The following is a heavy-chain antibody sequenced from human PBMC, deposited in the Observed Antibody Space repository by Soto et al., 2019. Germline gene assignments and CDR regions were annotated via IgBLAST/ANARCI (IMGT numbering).Heavy chain of an antibody. CDR2: IYPGDSDT. CDR3: AGGGVRGVITRTRDYYGMDV. D-gene: IGHD3-10*01. Sequence: GESLKISCKGSGYSFTSYWIGWVRQMPGKGLEWMGIIYPGDSDTRYSPSFQGQVTISTDKSISTAYLQWSSLKASDTAMYYCAGGGVRGVITRTRDYYGMDVWGQGTTVTVSS. J-gene: IGHJ6*02. CDR1: GYSFTSYW. V-gene: IGHV5-51*01.